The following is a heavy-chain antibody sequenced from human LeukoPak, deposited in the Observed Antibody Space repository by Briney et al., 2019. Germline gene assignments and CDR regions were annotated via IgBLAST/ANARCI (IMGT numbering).Heavy chain of an antibody. V-gene: IGHV4-4*07. J-gene: IGHJ4*02. Sequence: PSETLSLTCTVSGGSISSHYWSWIRQPAGKGLEWIGHVYTFGITNYNPSLKSRVTISVDTSKNQFSLKLSSVTAADTAVYYCARAGYGDSDFDYWGQGTLVTVSS. D-gene: IGHD4-17*01. CDR2: VYTFGIT. CDR1: GGSISSHY. CDR3: ARAGYGDSDFDY.